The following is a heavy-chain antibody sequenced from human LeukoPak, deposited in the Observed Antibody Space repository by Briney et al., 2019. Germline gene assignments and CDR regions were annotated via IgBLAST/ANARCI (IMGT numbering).Heavy chain of an antibody. J-gene: IGHJ5*02. D-gene: IGHD6-13*01. CDR2: IYSGGGT. CDR3: ARVRGDSRMENWFDP. CDR1: GFTVSSDY. Sequence: GGSLRLSCAASGFTVSSDYMSWVRQAPGKGLEWVSVIYSGGGTYYADSVKGRFTISRHNSKNMVFLQMNSLRPDDTAVYYCARVRGDSRMENWFDPWGQGILVTVSS. V-gene: IGHV3-53*04.